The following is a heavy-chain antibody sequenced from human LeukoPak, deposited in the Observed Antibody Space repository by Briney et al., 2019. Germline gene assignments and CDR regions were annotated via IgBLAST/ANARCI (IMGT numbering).Heavy chain of an antibody. CDR2: ISAYNGNT. CDR3: ARDLDQYNGRFGGFGHDF. Sequence: ASVEVSCKASGYTFINYGINWVRQAPGQGLEWMGWISAYNGNTDYAQSLQGRVTMTTDTSTSTVYMEMRSLTSDDTAVYYCARDLDQYNGRFGGFGHDFWGQGTLVTVSS. CDR1: GYTFINYG. J-gene: IGHJ4*02. V-gene: IGHV1-18*01. D-gene: IGHD3-10*01.